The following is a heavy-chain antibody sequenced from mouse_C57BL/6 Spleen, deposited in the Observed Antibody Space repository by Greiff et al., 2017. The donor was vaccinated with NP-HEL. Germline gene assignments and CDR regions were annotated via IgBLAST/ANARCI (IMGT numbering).Heavy chain of an antibody. V-gene: IGHV1-19*01. CDR3: ARDDYYYGSSYGDFDY. J-gene: IGHJ2*01. D-gene: IGHD1-1*01. Sequence: VQLQQSGPVLVKPGASVKMSCKASGYTFTDYYMNWVKQSHGKSLEWIGVINPYNGGTSYNQKFKGKATLTVDKSSSTAYMELNSLTSEDSAVYYCARDDYYYGSSYGDFDYWGQGTTRTVSS. CDR1: GYTFTDYY. CDR2: INPYNGGT.